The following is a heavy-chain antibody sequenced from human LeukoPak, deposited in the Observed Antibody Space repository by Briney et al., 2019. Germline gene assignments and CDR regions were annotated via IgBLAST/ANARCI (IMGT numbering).Heavy chain of an antibody. Sequence: PSETLSLTCTVSGGSISGSYYWTWIRQPAGKGLEWIGRIYTSGSTNYNPSLTSRVTISLDPSKIQFSLKLSSVTAADTAVYYCAREKSYSSSFGYWGQGTLVTVSS. CDR1: GGSISGSYY. V-gene: IGHV4-61*02. D-gene: IGHD6-6*01. J-gene: IGHJ4*02. CDR2: IYTSGST. CDR3: AREKSYSSSFGY.